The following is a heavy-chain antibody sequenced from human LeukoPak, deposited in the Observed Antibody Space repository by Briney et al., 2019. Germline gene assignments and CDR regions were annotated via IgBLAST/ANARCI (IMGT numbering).Heavy chain of an antibody. J-gene: IGHJ4*02. CDR2: ISAYNGNT. V-gene: IGHV1-18*01. D-gene: IGHD2-2*02. Sequence: ASVKVSCKASGYTFTSYGISWVRQAPGQGLEWMGWISAYNGNTNYAQKLQGRVTMTTDTSTSTLYMELRSLRSDDTAVYYCARDELGYCSSTSCYRSLSLDYWGQGTLVTVSS. CDR1: GYTFTSYG. CDR3: ARDELGYCSSTSCYRSLSLDY.